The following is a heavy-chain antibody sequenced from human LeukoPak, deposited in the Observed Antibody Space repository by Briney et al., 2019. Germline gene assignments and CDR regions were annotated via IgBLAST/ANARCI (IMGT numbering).Heavy chain of an antibody. CDR1: GYTFTGYY. D-gene: IGHD3-9*01. V-gene: IGHV1-2*02. J-gene: IGHJ1*01. CDR3: ARETLYYDILTGYYREYFQH. CDR2: INPNSGGT. Sequence: ASVKVSCKASGYTFTGYYMHWVRQAPGQGLEWMGWINPNSGGTNYAQKFQGRVTMTRDTSASTAYMELSSLRSEDTAVYYCARETLYYDILTGYYREYFQHWGQGTLVTVSS.